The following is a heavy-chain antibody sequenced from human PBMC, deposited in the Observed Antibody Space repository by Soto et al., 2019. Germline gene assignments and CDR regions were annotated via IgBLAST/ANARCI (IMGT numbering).Heavy chain of an antibody. J-gene: IGHJ6*03. V-gene: IGHV3-48*01. D-gene: IGHD3-16*01. CDR3: ARGGDYYYYMDV. CDR1: RFTFSSSS. Sequence: GGSLRLSCAASRFTFSSSSMNWVRQAPGKGLEWVSYISSSSSAIYYADSVKGRFTISRDNARDSLYLQMNSLRAEDTAVYYCARGGDYYYYMDVWGKGTTVTVSS. CDR2: ISSSSSAI.